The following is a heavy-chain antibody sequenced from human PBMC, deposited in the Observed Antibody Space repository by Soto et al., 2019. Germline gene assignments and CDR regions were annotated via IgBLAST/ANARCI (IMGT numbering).Heavy chain of an antibody. Sequence: EVQLVESGGGLVQPGGSLRLSCAASGFKFSSYWMHWVRQAPGKGLVWVSRINSDGSSTSYADSVKGRFTISRDNAKNTLYLQMNSLRAEDTAVYYCARAKYYDSSGYYYFWFDPWGQGTLVTVSS. D-gene: IGHD3-22*01. CDR3: ARAKYYDSSGYYYFWFDP. CDR1: GFKFSSYW. V-gene: IGHV3-74*02. CDR2: INSDGSST. J-gene: IGHJ5*02.